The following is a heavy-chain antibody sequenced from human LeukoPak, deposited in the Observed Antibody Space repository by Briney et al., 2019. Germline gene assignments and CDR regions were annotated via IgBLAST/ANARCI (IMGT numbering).Heavy chain of an antibody. J-gene: IGHJ4*02. D-gene: IGHD4/OR15-4a*01. CDR2: IYYSGSA. CDR1: GGSISSYY. Sequence: SETLSLTCTVSGGSISSYYWSWIRQPPGKGLEWIGYIYYSGSANYNPSLKSRVTISVDTSKNQFSLKLSSVTAADTAVYYCARHADYGPGYYFDYWGQGTLVTVSS. CDR3: ARHADYGPGYYFDY. V-gene: IGHV4-59*08.